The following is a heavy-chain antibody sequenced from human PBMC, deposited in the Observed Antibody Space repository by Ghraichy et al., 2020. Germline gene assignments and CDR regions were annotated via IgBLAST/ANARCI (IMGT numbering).Heavy chain of an antibody. CDR2: IKQEGRGK. V-gene: IGHV3-7*01. CDR3: VSVRVAGYNDVDV. J-gene: IGHJ6*02. D-gene: IGHD3-10*02. Sequence: AGGRGRGGGANIKQEGRGKQDVDSVRGRFTISRDNAKSALDLQMNSLRADDTALYYCVSVRVAGYNDVDVWGQGTAVTVSS.